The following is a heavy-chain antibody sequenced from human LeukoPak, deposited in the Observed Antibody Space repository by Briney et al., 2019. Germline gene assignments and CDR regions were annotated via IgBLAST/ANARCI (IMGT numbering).Heavy chain of an antibody. D-gene: IGHD4-17*01. J-gene: IGHJ4*02. V-gene: IGHV3-30*04. CDR1: GFTFSSYA. CDR2: ISYDGSNK. Sequence: GGSLRLSCAASGFTFSSYAMHWVRQAPGKGLEWVAVISYDGSNKYYADSVKGRFTIPRDNPKNTLYLQMNSLRAEDTAVYYCARVLYGDSLSTFDYWGQGTLVTVSS. CDR3: ARVLYGDSLSTFDY.